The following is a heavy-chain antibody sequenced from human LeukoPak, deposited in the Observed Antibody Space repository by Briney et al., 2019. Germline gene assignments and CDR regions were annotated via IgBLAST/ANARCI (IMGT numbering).Heavy chain of an antibody. D-gene: IGHD2-2*01. V-gene: IGHV4-4*09. CDR3: ARRFRTSATLHHDAYDI. Sequence: SETLSLTCTVSGASISDYFWGWIRHPPGKGLEGIGHIFGNVSPDYNPSLKSRVTITTDTSKNQFSLQLTSVTAADTAMYFCARRFRTSATLHHDAYDIWGQGTEVTVSS. CDR1: GASISDYF. CDR2: IFGNVSP. J-gene: IGHJ3*02.